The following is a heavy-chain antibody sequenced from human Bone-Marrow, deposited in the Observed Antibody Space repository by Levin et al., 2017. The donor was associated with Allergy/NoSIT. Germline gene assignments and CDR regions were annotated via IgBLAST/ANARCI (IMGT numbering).Heavy chain of an antibody. Sequence: PSETLSLTCSVSGGSISSKSYYWAWIRQPPGKGLEWIASIYYSGGPYYNPSLKSRVTISEDPATDQFSLRLSSVTAADTAVYYCARQRGFRRVPLILVPSDMDVWGKGAMVTVSS. D-gene: IGHD2-15*01. CDR2: IYYSGGP. V-gene: IGHV4-39*01. CDR3: ARQRGFRRVPLILVPSDMDV. CDR1: GGSISSKSYY. J-gene: IGHJ6*03.